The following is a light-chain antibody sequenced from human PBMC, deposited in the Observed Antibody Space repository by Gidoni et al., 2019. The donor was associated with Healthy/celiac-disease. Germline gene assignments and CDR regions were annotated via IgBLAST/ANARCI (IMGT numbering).Light chain of an antibody. CDR3: KQSYSIPST. V-gene: IGKV1-39*01. J-gene: IGKJ5*01. CDR2: AAS. CDR1: QSISSY. Sequence: DIQITHSPSSLSASVRDRVTITCRASQSISSYLNWYQQKPGKSPKLLIYAASSLKSGVQSRFSGSGSGTEFTITISSLQPEDFATYYCKQSYSIPSTFGQGTRLEIK.